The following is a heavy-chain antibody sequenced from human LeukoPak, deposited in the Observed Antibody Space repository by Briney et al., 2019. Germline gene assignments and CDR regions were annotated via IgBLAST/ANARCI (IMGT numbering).Heavy chain of an antibody. CDR3: ARDWRHYSGYELGFDP. CDR1: GGSISSPNW. CDR2: IYHSGMT. J-gene: IGHJ5*02. V-gene: IGHV4-4*02. D-gene: IGHD5-12*01. Sequence: SETLSLTCAVSGGSISSPNWWSWVRQPPGKGLEWIGEIYHSGMTNYKTSLKSRVTISVDTSKNQFSLKLSSVTAADTAVYYCARDWRHYSGYELGFDPWGQGTLVTVSS.